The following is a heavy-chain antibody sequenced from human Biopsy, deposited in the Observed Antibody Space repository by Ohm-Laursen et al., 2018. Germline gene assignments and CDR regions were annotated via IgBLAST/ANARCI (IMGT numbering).Heavy chain of an antibody. V-gene: IGHV4-59*01. CDR3: ARDRGYYSDRTVPAYFDL. Sequence: PSDTLSLTWIVSGDSISSYYWSWIRQPPGKGLQWIGYVYYTGSTDYNPSLQSRVTISVDTSKNHFSLRLRSVTPADTAIYYCARDRGYYSDRTVPAYFDLWGRGTLVTVSS. J-gene: IGHJ2*01. D-gene: IGHD3-22*01. CDR1: GDSISSYY. CDR2: VYYTGST.